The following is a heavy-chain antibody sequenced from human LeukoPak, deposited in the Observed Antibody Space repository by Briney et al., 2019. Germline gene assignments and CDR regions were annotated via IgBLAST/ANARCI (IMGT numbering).Heavy chain of an antibody. CDR3: AKVGPSVTMIVVVSAFDI. CDR1: GFTFSSYA. D-gene: IGHD3-22*01. V-gene: IGHV3-23*01. Sequence: GGSLRLSCAASGFTFSSYAMSWVRQAPGKGLEWVSAISGSGGSTYYADSVKGRFTISRDNSKNTLYLQMNSLRAEDTAVYYCAKVGPSVTMIVVVSAFDIWGQGTMVTVSS. J-gene: IGHJ3*02. CDR2: ISGSGGST.